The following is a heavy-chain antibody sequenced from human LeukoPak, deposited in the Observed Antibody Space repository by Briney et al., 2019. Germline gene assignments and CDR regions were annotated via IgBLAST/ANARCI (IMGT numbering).Heavy chain of an antibody. CDR2: IYTSGST. CDR3: ARDALQLVRGPSDDAFDI. Sequence: PSETLSLTCTVSGGSISSGGYYWSWLRQPAGKGLEWIGRIYTSGSTNYNPSLKSRVTISVDTSKNQFSLKLSSVTAADTAVYYCARDALQLVRGPSDDAFDIWGQGTMVTVSS. V-gene: IGHV4-61*02. D-gene: IGHD6-13*01. J-gene: IGHJ3*02. CDR1: GGSISSGGYY.